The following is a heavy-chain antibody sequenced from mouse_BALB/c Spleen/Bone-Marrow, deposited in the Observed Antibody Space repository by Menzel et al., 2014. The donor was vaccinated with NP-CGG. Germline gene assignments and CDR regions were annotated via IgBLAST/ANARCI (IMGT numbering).Heavy chain of an antibody. D-gene: IGHD1-1*01. CDR3: TEGTAVWGYFDV. V-gene: IGHV1S22*01. CDR2: IYPGSGST. J-gene: IGHJ1*01. CDR1: GYTFTSYW. Sequence: LKESGSELVRPGASVKLSCKASGYTFTSYWMHWVRQRPGQGLEWIGNIYPGSGSTNYDEKFKNKATLTVDTSSSTAYMQLSSLASEDSTVYYCTEGTAVWGYFDVWGAGTTVTVSS.